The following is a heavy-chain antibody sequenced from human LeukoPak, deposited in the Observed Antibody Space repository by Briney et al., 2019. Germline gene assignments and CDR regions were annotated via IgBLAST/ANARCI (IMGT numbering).Heavy chain of an antibody. J-gene: IGHJ4*02. CDR2: ISGSGGST. V-gene: IGHV3-23*01. CDR3: AKDPEVSYSSSWYLLCFDY. Sequence: GGSLRLSCAASGFTFSSYAMSWVRQAPGKGLEWVSAISGSGGSTYYADSVKGRFTISRDNSKNTLYLQMNSLRAEDAAVYYCAKDPEVSYSSSWYLLCFDYWAREPWSPSPQ. D-gene: IGHD6-13*01. CDR1: GFTFSSYA.